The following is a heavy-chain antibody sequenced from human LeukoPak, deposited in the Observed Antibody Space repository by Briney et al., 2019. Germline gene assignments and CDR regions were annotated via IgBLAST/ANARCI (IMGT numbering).Heavy chain of an antibody. CDR2: INYSGST. J-gene: IGHJ4*02. D-gene: IGHD1-14*01. CDR3: ARSRNQTTRHERVVYYFDY. Sequence: SETLSLTCAVYGGSFSGYYWSWIRQPPGKGLEWIGEINYSGSTNNNPSLKSRVTISVDTSKNQFSLKLSSVTAADTAVYYCARSRNQTTRHERVVYYFDYWGQGTLVTVSS. CDR1: GGSFSGYY. V-gene: IGHV4-34*01.